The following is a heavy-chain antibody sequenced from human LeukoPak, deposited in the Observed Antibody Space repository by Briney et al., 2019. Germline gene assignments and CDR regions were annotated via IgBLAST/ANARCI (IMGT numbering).Heavy chain of an antibody. CDR1: GYTFTSYG. CDR2: TSAYNGNT. D-gene: IGHD3-10*01. V-gene: IGHV1-18*04. CDR3: ARDRGYYGSGSSPALYDY. Sequence: ASVKVSCKASGYTFTSYGISWVRQAPGQGLEWMGWTSAYNGNTNYAQKLQGRVTMTTDTSTSTAYMELRSLRSDDTAVYYCARDRGYYGSGSSPALYDYWGQGTLVTVSS. J-gene: IGHJ4*02.